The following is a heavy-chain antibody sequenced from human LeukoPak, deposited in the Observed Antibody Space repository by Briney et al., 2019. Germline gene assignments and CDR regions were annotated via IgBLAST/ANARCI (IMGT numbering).Heavy chain of an antibody. Sequence: GASVKVFCKASGYTFTSYYMHWVRQAPAQGLEWMGIINTSGGSTIYAQKFQGRVTMTRDTSTSTVYMELSSLRSEDTAVYYCACRDGYNSGFDYWGQGTLVTVSS. D-gene: IGHD5-24*01. J-gene: IGHJ4*02. V-gene: IGHV1-46*01. CDR3: ACRDGYNSGFDY. CDR2: INTSGGST. CDR1: GYTFTSYY.